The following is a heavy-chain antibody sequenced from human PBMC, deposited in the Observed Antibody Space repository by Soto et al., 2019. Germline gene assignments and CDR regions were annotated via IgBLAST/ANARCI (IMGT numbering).Heavy chain of an antibody. V-gene: IGHV3-33*01. CDR2: IWYDGSNK. J-gene: IGHJ4*02. CDR3: ARDGVLDYSNYVGYYFDY. Sequence: GGSLRLSCAASGFTFSSYGMHWVRQAPGKGLEWVAVIWYDGSNKYYADSVKGRFTISRDNSKNTLYLQMNSLRAEDTAVYYLARDGVLDYSNYVGYYFDYWGQGTLVTVSS. D-gene: IGHD4-4*01. CDR1: GFTFSSYG.